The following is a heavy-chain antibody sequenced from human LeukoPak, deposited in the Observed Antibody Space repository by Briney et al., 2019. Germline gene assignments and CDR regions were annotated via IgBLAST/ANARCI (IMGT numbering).Heavy chain of an antibody. Sequence: SETLSLTCAVYGGSLSGYYWAWIRQPPGQGLEWIGEINHSGRTNYNPSLKSRVTVSADTSKSQFSLKLSSVTAADTALYYCARGGGNLLPYFDPKYYYYMDVWGKGTTVTVSS. V-gene: IGHV4-34*01. J-gene: IGHJ6*03. CDR3: ARGGGNLLPYFDPKYYYYMDV. CDR2: INHSGRT. CDR1: GGSLSGYY. D-gene: IGHD3-9*01.